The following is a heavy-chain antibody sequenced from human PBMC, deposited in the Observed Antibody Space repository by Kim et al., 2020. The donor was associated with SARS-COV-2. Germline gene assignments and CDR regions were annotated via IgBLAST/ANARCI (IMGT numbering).Heavy chain of an antibody. V-gene: IGHV3-23*01. CDR2: ISGGGDHT. D-gene: IGHD3-16*01. CDR3: AQGDPPAQ. J-gene: IGHJ4*02. CDR1: GFTFSTYA. Sequence: GGSLRLSCVASGFTFSTYAMSWVRQAPGRGLEWVAAISGGGDHTDYADSVEGRFTISRDNAKNTLSLQMSSLRAEDTARYYCAQGDPPAQWGQGTLVTVSP.